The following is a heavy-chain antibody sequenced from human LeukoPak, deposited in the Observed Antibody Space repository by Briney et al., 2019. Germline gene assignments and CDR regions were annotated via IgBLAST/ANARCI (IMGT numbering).Heavy chain of an antibody. CDR2: ITGSGGRT. CDR1: GFTFSNYA. Sequence: GGSLRLSCAASGFTFSNYAMSWVRQAPGKGLEWVSSITGSGGRTYYADSVKGRFTISRDNTKNTLSLQMNSLRAEDTAFYYCAKRIPSQNPHYFDYWGQGTLVTVSS. CDR3: AKRIPSQNPHYFDY. J-gene: IGHJ4*02. V-gene: IGHV3-23*01. D-gene: IGHD2-21*01.